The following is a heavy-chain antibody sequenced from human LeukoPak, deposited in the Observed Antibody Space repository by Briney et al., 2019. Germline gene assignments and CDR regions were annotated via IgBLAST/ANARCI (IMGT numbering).Heavy chain of an antibody. D-gene: IGHD2-15*01. CDR1: GYTFTGYY. CDR3: ASGWYYYYMDV. J-gene: IGHJ6*03. V-gene: IGHV1-2*06. Sequence: ASVKVSCKASGYTFTGYYMHWVRQAPGQGLEWMGRINPNSGGTNYAHKFQGRVTMTRDTSISTAYMELTRLRSDDTAVYYCASGWYYYYMDVWGKGTTVTVSS. CDR2: INPNSGGT.